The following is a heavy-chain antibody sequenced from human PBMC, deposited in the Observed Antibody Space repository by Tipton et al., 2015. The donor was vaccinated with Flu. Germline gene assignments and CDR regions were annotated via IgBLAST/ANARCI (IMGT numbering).Heavy chain of an antibody. J-gene: IGHJ4*02. CDR2: ITPNSGGT. D-gene: IGHD3-10*01. V-gene: IGHV1-2*06. CDR1: GYTFTGYY. Sequence: QSGAEVKKPGASVRVSCKASGYTFTGYYMHWVRQAPGQGLEWMGRITPNSGGTNYAQKFQGRVTMTRDTSISTAYMELRRLTSDDTAVYFCARGSGSGTHVMFDYWGQGTLVTVSS. CDR3: ARGSGSGTHVMFDY.